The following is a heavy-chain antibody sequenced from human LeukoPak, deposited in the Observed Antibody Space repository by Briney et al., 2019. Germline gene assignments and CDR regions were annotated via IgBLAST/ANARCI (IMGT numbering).Heavy chain of an antibody. Sequence: ASVKVSCKASGGTFSSYAISWVRQAPGQGLEWMGVINPSDGSANYAQKFQGRVAMTRHMSTTTVYMELSSLRSEDTAVFYCARDLFKTPHHCDYWGQGTLVTVSS. V-gene: IGHV1-46*01. CDR1: GGTFSSYA. J-gene: IGHJ4*02. CDR2: INPSDGSA. CDR3: ARDLFKTPHHCDY.